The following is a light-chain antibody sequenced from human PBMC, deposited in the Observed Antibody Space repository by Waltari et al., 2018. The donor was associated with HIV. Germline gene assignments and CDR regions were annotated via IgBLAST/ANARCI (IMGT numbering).Light chain of an antibody. J-gene: IGLJ3*02. CDR3: MLSYTGVAFWV. Sequence: QAVVTQEPSLTVSPGGTVTLTCGSSTGTVTSGHHPYWFQQKAGQDPKPLIFDTNHKHSWTPARFAGSLLGVKAVLTLSGAQPEDEADYYCMLSYTGVAFWVFGGGTKLTVL. V-gene: IGLV7-46*01. CDR1: TGTVTSGHH. CDR2: DTN.